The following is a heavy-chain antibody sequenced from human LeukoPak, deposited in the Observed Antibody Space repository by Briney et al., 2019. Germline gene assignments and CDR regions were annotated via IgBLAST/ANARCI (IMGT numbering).Heavy chain of an antibody. CDR3: ARDPLYSSGWYANHFDY. V-gene: IGHV1-69*13. J-gene: IGHJ4*02. CDR2: IIPIFGTA. CDR1: GYTFTSYG. Sequence: ASVKVSCKASGYTFTSYGISWVRQAPGQGLEWMGGIIPIFGTANYAQKFQGRVTITADESTSTAYMELSSLRSEDTAVYYCARDPLYSSGWYANHFDYWGQGTLVTVSS. D-gene: IGHD6-19*01.